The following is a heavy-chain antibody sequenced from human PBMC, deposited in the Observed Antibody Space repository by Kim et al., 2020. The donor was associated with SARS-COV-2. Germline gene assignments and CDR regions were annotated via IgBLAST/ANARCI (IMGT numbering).Heavy chain of an antibody. V-gene: IGHV3-23*01. CDR3: AKPLYCSSTSCSRVYYYYGMDV. J-gene: IGHJ6*02. CDR2: ISGSGGST. D-gene: IGHD2-2*01. CDR1: GFTFSSYA. Sequence: GGSLRLSCAASGFTFSSYAMSWVRQAPGKGLEWVSAISGSGGSTYYADSVKGRFTISRDNSKNTLYLQMNSLRAEDTAVYYCAKPLYCSSTSCSRVYYYYGMDVWGQGTTVTVSS.